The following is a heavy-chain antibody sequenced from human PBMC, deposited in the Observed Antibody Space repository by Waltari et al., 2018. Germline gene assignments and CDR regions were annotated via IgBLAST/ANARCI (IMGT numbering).Heavy chain of an antibody. J-gene: IGHJ2*01. CDR1: GYTLPGYY. V-gene: IGHV1-2*02. CDR3: ARGGGAVPNWYFDL. D-gene: IGHD2-21*01. Sequence: QVQLVQSGAEVKKPGASVKVSCKASGYTLPGYYLHWVRLAPGQGLEWMGWINPNSGGTNYAQKFQGRVTMTRDTSISTAYMELSRLRSDDTAVYYCARGGGAVPNWYFDLWGRGTLVTVSS. CDR2: INPNSGGT.